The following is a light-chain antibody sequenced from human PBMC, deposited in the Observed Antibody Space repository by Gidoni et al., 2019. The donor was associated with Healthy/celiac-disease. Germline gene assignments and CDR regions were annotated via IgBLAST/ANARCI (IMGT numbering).Light chain of an antibody. CDR3: QSYDSSLSGVV. CDR1: SSNIGAGYD. J-gene: IGLJ2*01. V-gene: IGLV1-40*01. Sequence: QSVLTQPPSVSGAQGPRVTISCTGSSSNIGAGYDVHWYQQLPGTAPKLLIYGNSNRPSGFPDRFSGSKSGTSASLAITGLQAEDEADYYCQSYDSSLSGVVFGGGTKLTVL. CDR2: GNS.